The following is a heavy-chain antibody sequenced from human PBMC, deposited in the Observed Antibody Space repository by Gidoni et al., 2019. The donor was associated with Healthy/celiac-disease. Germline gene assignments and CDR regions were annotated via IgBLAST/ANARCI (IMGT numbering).Heavy chain of an antibody. D-gene: IGHD5-12*01. CDR1: GFTFSSYA. J-gene: IGHJ5*02. Sequence: QVQLVESGRGVVQPGRSLRLSCAASGFTFSSYAMPGVRQAPGKGLEWVAVISYDGSNKYYADSVKGRFTISRDNSKNTLYLQMNSLRAEDTAVYYCARGGGYSGYDWVDPWGQGTLVTVSS. CDR2: ISYDGSNK. V-gene: IGHV3-30-3*01. CDR3: ARGGGYSGYDWVDP.